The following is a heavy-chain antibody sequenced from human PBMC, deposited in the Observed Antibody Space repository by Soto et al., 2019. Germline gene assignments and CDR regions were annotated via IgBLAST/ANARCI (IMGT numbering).Heavy chain of an antibody. CDR2: INPNSGGT. CDR3: ASPKKRYCSGGSCYGDFDY. Sequence: ASVKVSCKASGYTFTGYYMHWVRQAPGQGLEWMGWINPNSGGTNYAQKFQGRVTITADESTSTAYMELSSLRSEDTAVYYCASPKKRYCSGGSCYGDFDYWGQGTLVTVSS. D-gene: IGHD2-15*01. V-gene: IGHV1-2*02. J-gene: IGHJ4*02. CDR1: GYTFTGYY.